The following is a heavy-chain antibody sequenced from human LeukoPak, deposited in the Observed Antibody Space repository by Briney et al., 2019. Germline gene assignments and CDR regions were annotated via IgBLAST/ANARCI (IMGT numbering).Heavy chain of an antibody. CDR2: ITWHSGSM. V-gene: IGHV3-9*01. D-gene: IGHD3/OR15-3a*01. J-gene: IGHJ4*02. CDR1: GFTFSSYA. CDR3: VAVPETDFWTGFYLDY. Sequence: PGGSLRLSCAASGFTFSSYAMSWVRQAPGKGLEWVSGITWHSGSMGYADSVKGRFTVSRDNAKNSLYLQMSSLRAEDTALYYCVAVPETDFWTGFYLDYWGQGILVTVSS.